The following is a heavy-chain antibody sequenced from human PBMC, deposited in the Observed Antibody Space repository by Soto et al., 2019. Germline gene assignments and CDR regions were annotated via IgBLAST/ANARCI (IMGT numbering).Heavy chain of an antibody. CDR3: ARSSGWLVRWFDP. CDR1: GDSISSYY. J-gene: IGHJ5*02. V-gene: IGHV4-59*01. CDR2: IFYSGST. D-gene: IGHD6-19*01. Sequence: SETLSLTCIVSGDSISSYYWSWIRQPPGKGLEWIGYIFYSGSTNYNPSLKSRVTISVDTSKNQFSLKLSSVTAADTAVYYCARSSGWLVRWFDPWGQGSLVTVS.